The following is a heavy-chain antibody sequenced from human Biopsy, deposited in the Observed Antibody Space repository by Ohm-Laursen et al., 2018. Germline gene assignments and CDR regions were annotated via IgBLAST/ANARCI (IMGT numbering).Heavy chain of an antibody. D-gene: IGHD6-19*01. CDR2: IFKDGNT. CDR1: GYSISSDYC. Sequence: SQILSLTWAVSGYSISSDYCWGWIRQAPGKTLEWLGNIFKDGNTHYNPSLRSRLIISIDTSKNQLSLMMTSVSGADTAVYFCARVGSGWAPFDKWGPGTLVTVSS. J-gene: IGHJ4*02. CDR3: ARVGSGWAPFDK. V-gene: IGHV4-38-2*01.